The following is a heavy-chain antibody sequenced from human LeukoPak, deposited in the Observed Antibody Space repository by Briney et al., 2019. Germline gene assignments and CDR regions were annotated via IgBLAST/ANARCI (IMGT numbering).Heavy chain of an antibody. CDR3: AKPRVVLYYDFWSGYGY. V-gene: IGHV3-23*01. CDR2: ISGSGGST. D-gene: IGHD3-3*01. J-gene: IGHJ4*02. CDR1: GFTFGSYA. Sequence: GVSLRLSCAASGFTFGSYAMSWVRQAPGKGLEWVSAISGSGGSTYYADSVKGRFTISRDNSKNTLYLQMNSLRAEDTAVYYCAKPRVVLYYDFWSGYGYWGQGTLVTVSS.